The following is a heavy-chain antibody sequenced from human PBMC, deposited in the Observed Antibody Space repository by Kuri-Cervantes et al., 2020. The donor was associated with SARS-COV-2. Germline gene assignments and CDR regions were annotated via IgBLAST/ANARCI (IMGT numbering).Heavy chain of an antibody. CDR3: AKGRSYDFWSGLLDY. CDR2: ISYDTTNK. Sequence: GGSLRLSCAASGFPFRNFGMHWVRQAPGKGLEWVAIISYDTTNKYYADSVKGRFTISRDNAKNSLYLQLNSLRAEDMALYHCAKGRSYDFWSGLLDYWGQGTLVTVSS. J-gene: IGHJ4*02. D-gene: IGHD3-3*01. V-gene: IGHV3-30*18. CDR1: GFPFRNFG.